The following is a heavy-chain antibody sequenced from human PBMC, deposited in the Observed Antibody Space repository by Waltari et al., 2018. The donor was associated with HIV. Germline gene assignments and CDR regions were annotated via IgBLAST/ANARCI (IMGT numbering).Heavy chain of an antibody. Sequence: QVQLQESGPGLVKPSETLSLTCGVSGYSLGSGYYWGWIRQPPGKGLEWIAYMFHSGNTYFNPSLRSRVTISLDTSKNQFSLRLSSVTAADTAVYYCARRQVWLPRNWFDPWGQGTLVSVSS. CDR3: ARRQVWLPRNWFDP. D-gene: IGHD5-18*01. V-gene: IGHV4-38-2*01. J-gene: IGHJ5*02. CDR1: GYSLGSGYY. CDR2: MFHSGNT.